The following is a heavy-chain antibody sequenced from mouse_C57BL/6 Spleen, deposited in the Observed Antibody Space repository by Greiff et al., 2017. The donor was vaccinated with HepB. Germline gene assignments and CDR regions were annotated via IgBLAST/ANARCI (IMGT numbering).Heavy chain of an antibody. CDR2: IDPETGAT. CDR1: GSHFTDYE. V-gene: IGHV1-15*01. J-gene: IGHJ2*01. CDR3: TRRARLGVGYYFDY. Sequence: QLQQSGAAPVRPGASSTLSCKASGSHFTDYETPWVKQTPVHGPHPPGAIDPETGATAYNQKFKGKAILTADKSSSTAYMELRSLTAEDSAVYYCTRRARLGVGYYFDYWGQGTTLTVSS. D-gene: IGHD3-3*01.